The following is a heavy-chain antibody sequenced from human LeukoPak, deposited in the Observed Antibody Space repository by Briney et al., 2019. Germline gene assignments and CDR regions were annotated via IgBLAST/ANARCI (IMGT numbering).Heavy chain of an antibody. D-gene: IGHD2-8*01. Sequence: SSETLSLTCAVYGGSFSGYYWSWIRQPPGKGLEWIGEINHSGSTNYNPSLKSRVPISVDTSKNQFSLKLSSVTAADTAVYYCARGKMVNPFDPWGQGTLVTVSS. CDR3: ARGKMVNPFDP. V-gene: IGHV4-34*01. CDR1: GGSFSGYY. CDR2: INHSGST. J-gene: IGHJ5*02.